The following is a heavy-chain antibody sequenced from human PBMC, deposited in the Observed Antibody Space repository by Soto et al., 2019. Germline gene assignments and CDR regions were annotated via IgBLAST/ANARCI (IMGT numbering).Heavy chain of an antibody. V-gene: IGHV3-30*18. CDR1: GFTFSSYG. CDR2: ISYDGSNK. J-gene: IGHJ6*02. CDR3: AKAAAGTGVYYGMDV. Sequence: VQLVESGGGVVQPGRSLRLSCAASGFTFSSYGMHWVRQAPGKGLEWVAVISYDGSNKYYADSVKGRFTISRDNSKNTLYLQMNSLRAEDTAVYYCAKAAAGTGVYYGMDVWGQGTTVTVSS. D-gene: IGHD6-13*01.